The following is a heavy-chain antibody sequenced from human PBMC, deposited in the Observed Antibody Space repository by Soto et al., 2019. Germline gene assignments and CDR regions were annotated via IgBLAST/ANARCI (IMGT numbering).Heavy chain of an antibody. D-gene: IGHD6-13*01. V-gene: IGHV1-3*01. CDR1: GYTFTSYA. CDR3: ARDNPSSSWYGGYWFDP. CDR2: INAGNGNT. J-gene: IGHJ5*02. Sequence: ASVKVSCKASGYTFTSYAMHWVRQAPGQRLEWMGWINAGNGNTKYSQKFQGRVTITRDTSASTAYMELSSLRSEDTAVYYCARDNPSSSWYGGYWFDPWGQGTLVTVSS.